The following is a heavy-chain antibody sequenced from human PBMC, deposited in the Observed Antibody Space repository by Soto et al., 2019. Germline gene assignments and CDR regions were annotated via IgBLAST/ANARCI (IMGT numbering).Heavy chain of an antibody. J-gene: IGHJ3*01. D-gene: IGHD2-8*01. V-gene: IGHV3-7*01. CDR1: GFSFSSHW. Sequence: EVQLVESGGGLVQPGGSLRLSCAASGFSFSSHWMTWVRQTPGKGLEWVANIKEDGSQKYYVDPVKGRFTIHRDNANTSLSLQMNSLRVEDTAVNYCARDGRYCTWSDCRGDAFDVWGQGTVVTVSS. CDR2: IKEDGSQK. CDR3: ARDGRYCTWSDCRGDAFDV.